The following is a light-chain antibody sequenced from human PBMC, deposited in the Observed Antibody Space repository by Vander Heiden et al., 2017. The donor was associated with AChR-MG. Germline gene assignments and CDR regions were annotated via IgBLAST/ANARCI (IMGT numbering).Light chain of an antibody. J-gene: IGKJ2*03. CDR2: EAS. V-gene: IGKV1-5*03. CDR3: HHYNTLSYS. CDR1: KTINKW. Sequence: DIQMTQSPSILSASVGETVTIFCRASKTINKWLAWYQQKPEKAPKLLIYEASTLQSGVPSRFSGSGSGTEFTLTISSLQPDDFATYYCHHYNTLSYSFGQGTILEI.